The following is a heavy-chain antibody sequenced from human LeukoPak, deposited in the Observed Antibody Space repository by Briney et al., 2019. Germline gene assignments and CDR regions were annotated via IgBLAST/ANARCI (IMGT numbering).Heavy chain of an antibody. J-gene: IGHJ5*02. Sequence: SETLSLTCSASGFSISNGYYCGWIRQPPGKGLDWIGIIYHSGSTYYNPSLKSRVTMSVDTSKNQFSLKLSSVTAADTALYYCARRISGAWFDPWGRGTLVTVSS. CDR3: ARRISGAWFDP. V-gene: IGHV4-38-2*02. CDR2: IYHSGST. D-gene: IGHD2-15*01. CDR1: GFSISNGYY.